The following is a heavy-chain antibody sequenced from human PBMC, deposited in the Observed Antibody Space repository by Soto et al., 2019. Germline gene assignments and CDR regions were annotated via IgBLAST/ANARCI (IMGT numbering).Heavy chain of an antibody. Sequence: EVQLVESGGGLVTPGGSLRLSCAASGFTFSNAWMNWVRQAPGKGLEWVGRIKSKTDGGTTDYAAPVKGRFTISRDDSKNTLYLQMNRLKTEDTAVYYCTTDPVTMIVVVPSSGWGQGTLVTVSS. J-gene: IGHJ4*02. CDR2: IKSKTDGGTT. V-gene: IGHV3-15*07. CDR3: TTDPVTMIVVVPSSG. CDR1: GFTFSNAW. D-gene: IGHD3-22*01.